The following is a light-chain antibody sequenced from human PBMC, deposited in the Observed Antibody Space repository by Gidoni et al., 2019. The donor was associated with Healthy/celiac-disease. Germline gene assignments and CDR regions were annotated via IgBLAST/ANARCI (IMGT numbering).Light chain of an antibody. Sequence: EIALTQAPGTLSLAPGERATLSCRASQSVSSSYLAWYQQKPGQAPRLLIYGASSRATCIPDRFSGSGSGADFTLTISRLEPEDFAVYYCQQYGSSPWTFGQXTKVEIK. CDR2: GAS. V-gene: IGKV3-20*01. CDR3: QQYGSSPWT. CDR1: QSVSSSY. J-gene: IGKJ1*01.